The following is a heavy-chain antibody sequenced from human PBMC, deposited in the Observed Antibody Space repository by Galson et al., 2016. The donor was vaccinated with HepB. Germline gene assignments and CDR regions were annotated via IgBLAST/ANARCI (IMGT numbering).Heavy chain of an antibody. D-gene: IGHD3-3*01. CDR2: ISSSSSYR. CDR3: ARVYRYDSWPFDY. Sequence: SLRLSCAASGFTFSSYSMNWVRQAPGKGLGWVSSISSSSSYRSYADSVTGRFTISRDNAKNSLYLQMNSLRVEDTAVYYCARVYRYDSWPFDYWGQGTLVSVSA. J-gene: IGHJ4*02. CDR1: GFTFSSYS. V-gene: IGHV3-21*01.